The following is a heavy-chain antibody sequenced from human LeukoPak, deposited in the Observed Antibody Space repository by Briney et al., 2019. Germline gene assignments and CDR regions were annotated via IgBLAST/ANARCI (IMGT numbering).Heavy chain of an antibody. D-gene: IGHD4/OR15-4a*01. V-gene: IGHV1-2*02. CDR3: ARGPPDDDYGDDVGWYFDY. J-gene: IGHJ4*02. CDR2: INPNSGGT. CDR1: GYTFTGYY. Sequence: ASVTVSCKASGYTFTGYYMHWVGQAPGQGLEWMGWINPNSGGTNYAPKLQGRVTMTRDTSISTAYMELSRLRSDNTAVYYCARGPPDDDYGDDVGWYFDYWGQGTLVTVSS.